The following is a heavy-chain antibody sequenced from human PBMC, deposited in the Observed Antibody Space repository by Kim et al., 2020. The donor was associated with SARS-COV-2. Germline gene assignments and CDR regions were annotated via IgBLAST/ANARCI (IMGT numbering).Heavy chain of an antibody. V-gene: IGHV3-30*02. J-gene: IGHJ4*02. D-gene: IGHD5-18*01. CDR3: AKDSSRFTSGSQYFFDY. Sequence: VKGRLTISRDNTRNTLYLQMNSLRPEDTAVYYRAKDSSRFTSGSQYFFDYWGRGTLVIVSS.